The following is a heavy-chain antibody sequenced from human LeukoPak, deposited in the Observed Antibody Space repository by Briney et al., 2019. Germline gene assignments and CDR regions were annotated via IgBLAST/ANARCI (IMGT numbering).Heavy chain of an antibody. CDR3: ARDRSGSYYTFDI. D-gene: IGHD1-26*01. CDR2: ISYRGRT. V-gene: IGHV4-59*13. Sequence: SETLSLTCTISDAYISSYLWTWIRQPPGKGLEWIGSISYRGRTNYSPSLKSRRTISIDTSKSQLSLVLTSVPAADTALYYCARDRSGSYYTFDIWGQGTMVTVSS. J-gene: IGHJ3*02. CDR1: DAYISSYL.